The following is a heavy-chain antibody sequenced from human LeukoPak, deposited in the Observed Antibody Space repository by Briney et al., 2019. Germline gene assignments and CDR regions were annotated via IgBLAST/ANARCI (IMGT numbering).Heavy chain of an antibody. V-gene: IGHV3-23*01. CDR3: AKGYMVRGVIRSSGAFDI. CDR2: ISGSGGST. CDR1: GFTFSSYA. J-gene: IGHJ3*02. Sequence: GGSLRLSCAASGFTFSSYAMSWVRQAPGKGLEWVSAISGSGGSTYYADSVKGRFTISRDDSKNTLYLQMNSLRAEDTAVYYCAKGYMVRGVIRSSGAFDIWGQGTMVTVSS. D-gene: IGHD3-10*01.